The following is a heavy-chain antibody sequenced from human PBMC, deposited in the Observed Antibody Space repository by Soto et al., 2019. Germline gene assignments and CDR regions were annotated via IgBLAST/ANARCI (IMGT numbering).Heavy chain of an antibody. CDR3: TRGGSYNYGMDSEDAFDI. CDR2: IYGGGST. CDR1: GFTVRSTY. J-gene: IGHJ3*02. V-gene: IGHV3-53*02. Sequence: EGQLVETGGGLIQSGGSLRLSCAASGFTVRSTYMSWVRQAPGKGLEWVSVIYGGGSTYYADSVTGRFTISRDNSKNTIYLQLENLRAEDTAMYYCTRGGSYNYGMDSEDAFDIWGQGTMVTVSS. D-gene: IGHD1-1*01.